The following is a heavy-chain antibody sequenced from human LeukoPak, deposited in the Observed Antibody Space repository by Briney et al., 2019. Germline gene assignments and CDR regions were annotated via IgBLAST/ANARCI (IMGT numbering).Heavy chain of an antibody. J-gene: IGHJ4*02. V-gene: IGHV4-59*12. D-gene: IGHD6-13*01. CDR1: AGSISSYY. CDR3: AREEITAAGRSLDY. CDR2: IYNSGRT. Sequence: PPQTLSLTCTVSAGSISSYYWSWIRQPPGKGLEWIGYIYNSGRTKYHPSLKSRVTISVDTPKNQFSLKLSSVSAADTAVYYCAREEITAAGRSLDYWGQGTLVTVSS.